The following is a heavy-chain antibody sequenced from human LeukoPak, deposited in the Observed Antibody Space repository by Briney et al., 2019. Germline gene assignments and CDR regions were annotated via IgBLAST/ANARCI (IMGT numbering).Heavy chain of an antibody. CDR2: IKPNSGVT. J-gene: IGHJ4*02. V-gene: IGHV1-2*02. CDR1: GYTFSDYY. CDR3: ARPSYCGGGCYYYFEY. Sequence: ASVKVSCKASGYTFSDYYIHWLRQAPGQGLEWMGWIKPNSGVTNYARNFQGRITMTRDTSISTAFMELSSLRSDDTAVYYCARPSYCGGGCYYYFEYWGQGTLVTVSS. D-gene: IGHD2-21*02.